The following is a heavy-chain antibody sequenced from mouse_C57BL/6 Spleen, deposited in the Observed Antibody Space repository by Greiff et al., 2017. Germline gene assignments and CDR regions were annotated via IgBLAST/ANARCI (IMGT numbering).Heavy chain of an antibody. V-gene: IGHV1-61*01. D-gene: IGHD1-1*01. CDR1: GYTFTSYW. J-gene: IGHJ2*01. CDR2: IYPSDSET. CDR3: ARKDYYGVPNY. Sequence: VQLQQPGAELVRPGSSVKLSCKASGYTFTSYWMDWVKQRPGPGLEWIGNIYPSDSETHYNQKFKDKATLPVDKSSSTAYMQLSSLTSEDSAVYYCARKDYYGVPNYWGQGTTLTVSS.